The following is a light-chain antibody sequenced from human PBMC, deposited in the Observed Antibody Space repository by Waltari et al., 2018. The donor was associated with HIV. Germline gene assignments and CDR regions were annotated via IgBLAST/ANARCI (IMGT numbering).Light chain of an antibody. Sequence: EIVMTQSPATLSVSPGERATLSCRASPRVDDHLAWYQHKPGQAPRLLIYGASTRATGIPARFSGSGSGTDFTLTINSLQSEDFAVYYCQQYNNWPPAYTFGQGTKLEIK. V-gene: IGKV3-15*01. CDR1: PRVDDH. J-gene: IGKJ2*01. CDR3: QQYNNWPPAYT. CDR2: GAS.